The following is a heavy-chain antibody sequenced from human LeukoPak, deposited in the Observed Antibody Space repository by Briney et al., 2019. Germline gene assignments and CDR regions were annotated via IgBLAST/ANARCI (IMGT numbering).Heavy chain of an antibody. CDR3: AKSSDYFDY. CDR2: ITSTSDTI. CDR1: GFPFSTYS. D-gene: IGHD6-6*01. V-gene: IGHV3-48*01. J-gene: IGHJ4*02. Sequence: GGSLRLSCVTSGFPFSTYSMNWVRQAPGKGLEWLSYITSTSDTIYYADSVKGRFTISRDNSKNTLYLQMNSLRAEDTAVYYCAKSSDYFDYWGQGTLVTVSS.